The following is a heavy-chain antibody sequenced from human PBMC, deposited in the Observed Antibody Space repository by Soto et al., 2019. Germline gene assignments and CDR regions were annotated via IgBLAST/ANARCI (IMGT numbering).Heavy chain of an antibody. V-gene: IGHV1-2*04. CDR3: ARNVVAGDYYYGMHV. Sequence: ASVKVSCKASGYTFTGYYMHWVRQAPGQGLEWMGWINPNSGGTNYAQKFQGWVTMTRDTSISTAYMELSRLRSDDTAVYYCARNVVAGDYYYGMHVRGQGTTGTVSS. J-gene: IGHJ6*02. D-gene: IGHD2-21*01. CDR1: GYTFTGYY. CDR2: INPNSGGT.